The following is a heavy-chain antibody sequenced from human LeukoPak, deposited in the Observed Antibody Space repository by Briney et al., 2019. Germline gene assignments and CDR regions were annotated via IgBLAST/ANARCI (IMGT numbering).Heavy chain of an antibody. CDR1: EFSVKYNC. J-gene: IGHJ3*02. D-gene: IGHD1-1*01. V-gene: IGHV3-53*01. CDR3: ASWTNFHAFDI. Sequence: GGSLRLSCAASEFSVKYNCMTWVRQAPGKGLEWVSLLYRAGSTTYADSVKGRFTIARDNSKNTVYLQMNSLRAEDTAVYYCASWTNFHAFDIWGQGTLVTVSS. CDR2: LYRAGST.